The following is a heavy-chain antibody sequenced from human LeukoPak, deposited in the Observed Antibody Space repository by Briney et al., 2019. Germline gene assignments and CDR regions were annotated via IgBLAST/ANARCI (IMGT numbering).Heavy chain of an antibody. Sequence: ASVKVSCKASGYTFTSYGISWVRQAPGQGLEWMGWISAYHGNTNYAQKLQGRVTMTTDTSTSTAYMELRSLRSDDTAVYYCARRYVDTAMVTDRSSYYYYGMDVWGQGTTVTVSS. J-gene: IGHJ6*02. CDR3: ARRYVDTAMVTDRSSYYYYGMDV. CDR1: GYTFTSYG. V-gene: IGHV1-18*01. D-gene: IGHD5-18*01. CDR2: ISAYHGNT.